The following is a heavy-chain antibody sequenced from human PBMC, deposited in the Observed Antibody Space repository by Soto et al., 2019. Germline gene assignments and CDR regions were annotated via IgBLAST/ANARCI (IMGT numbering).Heavy chain of an antibody. CDR3: ARECWIVSDAFDI. V-gene: IGHV3-21*01. D-gene: IGHD3-22*01. CDR1: GFTFSSYS. CDR2: ISSSSSYI. Sequence: EVQLVESGGGLVKPGGSLRLSCAASGFTFSSYSMNWVRQAPGKGLEWVSSISSSSSYIYYADSVKGRFTISRDNAKNSLFLQLKGLVGEDTAVYYCARECWIVSDAFDIWGHGTMVTVS. J-gene: IGHJ3*02.